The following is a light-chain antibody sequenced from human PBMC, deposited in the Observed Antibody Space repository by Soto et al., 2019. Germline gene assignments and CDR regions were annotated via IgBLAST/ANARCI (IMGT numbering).Light chain of an antibody. CDR1: QSVSSSR. V-gene: IGKV3D-20*02. Sequence: DIVLTQSPATLSLSPGERATLSCGASQSVSSSRLAWYQQKPALAPRLLIYDGFLRATGIPDRFSGSGSGIGFTLTISSLEPEDFAVYYCQQRNNWPPEITFGQGTRLEIK. CDR2: DGF. CDR3: QQRNNWPPEIT. J-gene: IGKJ5*01.